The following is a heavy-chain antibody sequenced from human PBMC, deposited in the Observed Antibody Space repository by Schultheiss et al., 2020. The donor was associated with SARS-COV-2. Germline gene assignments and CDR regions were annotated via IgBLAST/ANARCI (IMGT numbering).Heavy chain of an antibody. J-gene: IGHJ4*02. V-gene: IGHV3-30*03. CDR2: ISYDGNNK. D-gene: IGHD5-24*01. CDR1: GFTFSTYG. Sequence: GGSMRLSCAASGFTFSTYGMHWVRQAPGKGLEWVAVISYDGNNKYYADSVKGRFTISRDNSKDMLYLEMNSLSVEDSAVYYCARRDGYNPSPFDYWGQGTLVTVSS. CDR3: ARRDGYNPSPFDY.